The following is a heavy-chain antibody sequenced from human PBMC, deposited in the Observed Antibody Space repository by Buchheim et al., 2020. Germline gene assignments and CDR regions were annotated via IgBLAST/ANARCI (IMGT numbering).Heavy chain of an antibody. V-gene: IGHV3-21*01. CDR2: ISSSSTYI. CDR3: ARGEWELLDGPFNLDY. D-gene: IGHD1-26*01. CDR1: GFTFSTYS. Sequence: EVHLVESGGGLVKPGGSLRLSCAASGFTFSTYSMNWVRQAPGKGLEWVSSISSSSTYIFYADSLKGRFTISRDNAKKSLSLQMNSLRAEDTAVYYCARGEWELLDGPFNLDYWGQGTL. J-gene: IGHJ4*02.